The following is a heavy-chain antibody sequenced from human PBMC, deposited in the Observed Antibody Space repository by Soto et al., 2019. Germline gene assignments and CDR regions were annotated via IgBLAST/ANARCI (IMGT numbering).Heavy chain of an antibody. Sequence: VSGKVSCKASGYTFTNYYMHWVRQAPGQGLEWMGMINPRGGRTTYPQKFQGRVMITADKSTSTAYMELSSLRSEDTAVYYCARARGYSGYGGYYYYGLDVWGQGTMVTVSS. D-gene: IGHD5-12*01. V-gene: IGHV1-46*01. CDR1: GYTFTNYY. J-gene: IGHJ6*02. CDR2: INPRGGRT. CDR3: ARARGYSGYGGYYYYGLDV.